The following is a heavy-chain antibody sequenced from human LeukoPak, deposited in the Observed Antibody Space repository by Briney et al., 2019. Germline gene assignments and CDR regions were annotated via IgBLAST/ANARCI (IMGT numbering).Heavy chain of an antibody. V-gene: IGHV4-59*01. J-gene: IGHJ4*02. CDR1: GGSISSYY. CDR2: IYYSVST. Sequence: SETLSLTCTGSGGSISSYYWSWIRQPPGKGLEWIGYIYYSVSTNYNPSLKSRVTISVDTSKNQFSLKLSSVTAADTAVYYCARGTVTYPYYFDYWGQGTLVTVSS. D-gene: IGHD4-17*01. CDR3: ARGTVTYPYYFDY.